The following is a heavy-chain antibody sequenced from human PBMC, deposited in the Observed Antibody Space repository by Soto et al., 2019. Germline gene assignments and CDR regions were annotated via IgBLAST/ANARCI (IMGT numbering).Heavy chain of an antibody. D-gene: IGHD6-13*01. J-gene: IGHJ5*02. CDR1: GFSLSTSGVG. V-gene: IGHV2-5*02. CDR3: AHSGHIAAAGMSLPTNWFDP. CDR2: IYWDDDK. Sequence: KESGPTLVKPTQTLTLTCTFSGFSLSTSGVGVGWIRQPPGKALEWLALIYWDDDKRYSPSLKSRLTITKDTSKNQVVLTMTNMDPVDTATYYCAHSGHIAAAGMSLPTNWFDPWGQGTLVTVSS.